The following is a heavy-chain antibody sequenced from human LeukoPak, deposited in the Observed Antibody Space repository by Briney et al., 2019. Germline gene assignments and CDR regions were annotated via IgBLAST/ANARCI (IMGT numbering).Heavy chain of an antibody. Sequence: PSETLSITCTVSGGSINSDNYYWSWIRQPPGKGLEWVGYIYYSGSTFYNPSLKSRLTISVDTSKNQFSLKLSSVTAADTAVYYCARERFLEPRYFDYWGQGTLVTVSS. V-gene: IGHV4-30-4*01. D-gene: IGHD3-3*01. CDR3: ARERFLEPRYFDY. CDR2: IYYSGST. J-gene: IGHJ4*02. CDR1: GGSINSDNYY.